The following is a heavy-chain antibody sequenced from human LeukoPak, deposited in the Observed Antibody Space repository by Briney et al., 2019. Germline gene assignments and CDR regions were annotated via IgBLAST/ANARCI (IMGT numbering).Heavy chain of an antibody. CDR3: ARGSYYDSSGYLFDY. Sequence: ASVKVSCKASGYTFSGYYMQWVRQAPGQGLEWMGWINPNSGGTNYAQKFQGRVTMTRDTSINTACMELSRLRSDDTAVYCCARGSYYDSSGYLFDYWGQGTLVTVSS. D-gene: IGHD3-22*01. CDR2: INPNSGGT. V-gene: IGHV1-2*02. CDR1: GYTFSGYY. J-gene: IGHJ4*02.